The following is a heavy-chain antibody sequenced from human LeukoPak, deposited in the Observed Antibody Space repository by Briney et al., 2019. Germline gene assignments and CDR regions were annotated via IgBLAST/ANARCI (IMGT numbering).Heavy chain of an antibody. V-gene: IGHV3-23*01. CDR3: AKRSGYYYFDY. CDR1: GFTFSNYA. J-gene: IGHJ4*02. D-gene: IGHD3-3*01. Sequence: GGSLRLSCAASGFTFSNYAMSWVRQAPGKGLEWVSAISGSGGSTYYADSVKGRFTISRDNSKNTLYLRMDSLRAEDTAVYYCAKRSGYYYFDYWGQGTLVTVSS. CDR2: ISGSGGST.